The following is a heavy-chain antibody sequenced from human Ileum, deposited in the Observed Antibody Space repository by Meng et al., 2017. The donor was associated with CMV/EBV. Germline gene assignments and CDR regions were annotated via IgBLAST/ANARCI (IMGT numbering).Heavy chain of an antibody. D-gene: IGHD2-21*01. CDR3: AKDLISVIGARADY. CDR1: GFIFSSYA. J-gene: IGHJ4*01. V-gene: IGHV3-23*05. CDR2: ISTTDT. Sequence: SCAPSGFIFSSYAMRWVRQAPGKGLQWFAAISTTDTYYADSVMGRFTISRDNAKSVLYLHMNSLRVEDSAVYFCAKDLISVIGARADYWGHGALVTVSS.